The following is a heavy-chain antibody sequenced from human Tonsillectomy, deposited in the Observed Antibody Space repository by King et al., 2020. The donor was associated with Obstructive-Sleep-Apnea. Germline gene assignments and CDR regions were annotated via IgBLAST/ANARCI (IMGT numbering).Heavy chain of an antibody. CDR2: ISGSGGST. V-gene: IGHV3-23*04. J-gene: IGHJ4*02. CDR1: GFTFSSYA. Sequence: VQLVESGGGLVQPGGSLRLSCAASGFTFSSYAMSWVRQAPGKGLEWVSGISGSGGSTYYADSVKGRFTISRDSSKNTLYLQMNSLRAENTAVYYFASVAQWLSAQVDYWGQGTLVTVSS. D-gene: IGHD3-22*01. CDR3: ASVAQWLSAQVDY.